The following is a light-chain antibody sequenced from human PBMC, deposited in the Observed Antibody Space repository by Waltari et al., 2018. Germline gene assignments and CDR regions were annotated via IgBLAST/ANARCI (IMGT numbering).Light chain of an antibody. CDR3: SSFTSSITIV. Sequence: QSALAQPASVSRSPGQSITISCTGTSRHAGGHDHVSWYQQYPGKVPKLMIYEVNNRASGVSDRFSASKSGNTASLTISGLQAEDEADYYCSSFTSSITIVFGGGTKLTVL. CDR2: EVN. J-gene: IGLJ2*01. CDR1: SRHAGGHDH. V-gene: IGLV2-14*01.